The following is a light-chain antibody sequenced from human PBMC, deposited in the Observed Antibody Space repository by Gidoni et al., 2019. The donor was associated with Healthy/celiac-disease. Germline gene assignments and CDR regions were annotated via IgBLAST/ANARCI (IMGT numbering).Light chain of an antibody. CDR3: SSYTSSSTRV. V-gene: IGLV2-14*01. Sequence: QSALTQPAPVSGSPGQSITISCTGTSSDVGGYNYVSWYQQHPGKAPKLMIYEVSNRPSGVSNRFSGSKSGNTASLTISGLQAEDEADYYCSSYTSSSTRVFGGGTKLTVL. CDR2: EVS. J-gene: IGLJ2*01. CDR1: SSDVGGYNY.